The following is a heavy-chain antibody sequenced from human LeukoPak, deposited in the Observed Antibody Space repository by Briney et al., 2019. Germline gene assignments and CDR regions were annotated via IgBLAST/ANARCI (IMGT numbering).Heavy chain of an antibody. CDR1: GGSFSGYY. Sequence: PSETLSLTCTVYGGSFSGYYWSWLRQPPGKGLEWFGEINHSGSTNYDPSLKSRVTMSIDTSKNQLSLNVNSVTAADTAVYYCARVMGASWFFYLDVWGKGTTVTVSS. V-gene: IGHV4-34*01. D-gene: IGHD3-16*02. J-gene: IGHJ6*04. CDR2: INHSGST. CDR3: ARVMGASWFFYLDV.